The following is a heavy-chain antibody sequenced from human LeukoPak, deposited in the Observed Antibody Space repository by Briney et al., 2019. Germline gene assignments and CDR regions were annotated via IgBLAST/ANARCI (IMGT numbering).Heavy chain of an antibody. J-gene: IGHJ4*02. CDR3: AKVGPQYYYGSGSSFFDY. CDR2: ISYDGSNK. Sequence: GRSLRLSCAASGFTFSSYAMHWVRQAPGKGLEWVAVISYDGSNKYYADSVKGRFTISRDNSKNTLYLQMNSLRAEDTAVYYCAKVGPQYYYGSGSSFFDYWGQGTLVTVSS. V-gene: IGHV3-30-3*01. CDR1: GFTFSSYA. D-gene: IGHD3-10*01.